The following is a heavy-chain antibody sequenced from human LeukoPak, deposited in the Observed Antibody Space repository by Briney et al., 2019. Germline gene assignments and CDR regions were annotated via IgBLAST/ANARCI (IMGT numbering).Heavy chain of an antibody. V-gene: IGHV4-59*01. CDR1: GGSISTYF. Sequence: PSETLSLTCNVSGGSISTYFWSWIRQPPGKGLEWIGYMDYSRSTKYNPSLKSRVTISVDTSKNQFSLKLTSVTAGDTAVYYCAKWNTRGSWVDPWGQGTLVTVSS. CDR3: AKWNTRGSWVDP. CDR2: MDYSRST. D-gene: IGHD1-1*01. J-gene: IGHJ5*02.